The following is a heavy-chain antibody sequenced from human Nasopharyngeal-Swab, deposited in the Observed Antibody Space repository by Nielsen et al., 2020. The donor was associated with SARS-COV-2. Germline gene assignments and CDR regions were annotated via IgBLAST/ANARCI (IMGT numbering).Heavy chain of an antibody. CDR1: GGSFSGYY. CDR2: INHSGST. J-gene: IGHJ4*02. CDR3: ATGGRITIFGVVIKGLYFDY. Sequence: SETLSLTCAVYGGSFSGYYWSWIRQPPGKGLEWIGEINHSGSTNYNPSLKSRVTISVDTSKNQFSLKLSSVTAADTAVYYCATGGRITIFGVVIKGLYFDYWGQGTLVTVSS. D-gene: IGHD3-3*01. V-gene: IGHV4-34*01.